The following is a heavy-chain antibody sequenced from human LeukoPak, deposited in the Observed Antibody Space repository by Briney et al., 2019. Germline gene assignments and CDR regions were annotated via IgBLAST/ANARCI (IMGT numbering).Heavy chain of an antibody. D-gene: IGHD2-2*01. CDR2: ISSSNSII. J-gene: IGHJ4*02. V-gene: IGHV3-48*01. Sequence: GGSLRLSCAASGFTFSSYSMNWVRQAPGKGLEWVSYISSSNSIIYCADSVKGRFTISRDNAKNSLYLQMDSLRAEDTAVYYCARDGGIVVVPAATYFDYWGQGTLVTVSS. CDR3: ARDGGIVVVPAATYFDY. CDR1: GFTFSSYS.